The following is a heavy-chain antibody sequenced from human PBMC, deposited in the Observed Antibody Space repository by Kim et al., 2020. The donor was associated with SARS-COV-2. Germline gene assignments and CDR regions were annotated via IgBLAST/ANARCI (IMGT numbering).Heavy chain of an antibody. CDR3: ARSYSMPSLGEYYYDSSGYYRSYWYFDL. V-gene: IGHV4-59*13. CDR1: GGSISSYY. D-gene: IGHD3-22*01. CDR2: IYYSGST. Sequence: PETLSLTCTVSGGSISSYYWSWIRQPPGKGLEWIGYIYYSGSTNYNPSLKSRVTISVDTSKNQFSLKLSSVTAADTAVYYCARSYSMPSLGEYYYDSSGYYRSYWYFDLWGRGTLVTVSS. J-gene: IGHJ2*01.